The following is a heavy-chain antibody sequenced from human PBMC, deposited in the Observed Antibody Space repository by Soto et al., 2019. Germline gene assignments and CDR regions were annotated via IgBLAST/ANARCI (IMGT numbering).Heavy chain of an antibody. CDR3: ARKRYSGWHFDY. Sequence: QVQLQQWGAGLLKPSETLSLTCAVYGGSFSGYYWSWIRQPPGKGLEWIGEINHSGSTNYNPSLKSRVTISVDTSKNQFSLKLSSVTAADTAVYYCARKRYSGWHFDYWGQGTLVTVSS. D-gene: IGHD6-19*01. CDR1: GGSFSGYY. J-gene: IGHJ4*02. CDR2: INHSGST. V-gene: IGHV4-34*01.